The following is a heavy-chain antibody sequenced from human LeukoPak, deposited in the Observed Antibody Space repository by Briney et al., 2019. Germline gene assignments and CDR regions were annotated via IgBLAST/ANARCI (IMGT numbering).Heavy chain of an antibody. J-gene: IGHJ4*02. Sequence: PSETLSLTCAVYGGSFSGYYWSWIRQPPRKGLEWIGEINHSGSTNYNPSLKSRVTISVDTSKNQFSLKLSSVTAADTAVYYCATQRWGYGPGYFDYWGQGTLVTVSS. CDR2: INHSGST. CDR1: GGSFSGYY. D-gene: IGHD5-24*01. CDR3: ATQRWGYGPGYFDY. V-gene: IGHV4-34*01.